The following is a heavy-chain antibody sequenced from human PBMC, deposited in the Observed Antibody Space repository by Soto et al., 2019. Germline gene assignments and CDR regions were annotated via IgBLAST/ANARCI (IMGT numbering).Heavy chain of an antibody. V-gene: IGHV5-10-1*01. D-gene: IGHD3-22*01. CDR2: IDPSDSYT. CDR1: GYSFTSYW. J-gene: IGHJ6*02. CDR3: ASGPVITENYYGMDV. Sequence: PGESLKISCKGSGYSFTSYWISWVRQMPGKGLEWMGRIDPSDSYTNYSPSFQGHVTISADKSISTAYLQWSSLKASDTAMYYCASGPVITENYYGMDVWGQGTTVTVSS.